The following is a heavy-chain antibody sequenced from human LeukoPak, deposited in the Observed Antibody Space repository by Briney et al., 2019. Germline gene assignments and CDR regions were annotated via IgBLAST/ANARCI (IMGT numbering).Heavy chain of an antibody. V-gene: IGHV3-33*01. CDR3: GGGGHYVDV. CDR1: GFTFSSYG. Sequence: PGGSLRLSCAASGFTFSSYGMHWVRQAPGKGLEWVAVIWYDGSNKYYADSVKGRFTISRDNSKNTLYLEMNNLRDEDTAVYHCGGGGHYVDVWGKGTTVNVFS. D-gene: IGHD3-16*01. J-gene: IGHJ6*03. CDR2: IWYDGSNK.